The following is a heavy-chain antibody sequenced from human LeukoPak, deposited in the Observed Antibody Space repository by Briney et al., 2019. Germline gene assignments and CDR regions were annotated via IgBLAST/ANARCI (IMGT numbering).Heavy chain of an antibody. CDR3: VKGPQLNSGYNPDY. CDR2: ITGSDDRT. V-gene: IGHV3-23*01. J-gene: IGHJ4*02. D-gene: IGHD3-22*01. Sequence: GGSLRLSCAASGFTFSSAAMTWVRQVPGKGLEWVSTITGSDDRTYYADSVKGRFTISRDFSKNTLHLQMSSLRVEDTAIYYCVKGPQLNSGYNPDYWGEGTLVAVSS. CDR1: GFTFSSAA.